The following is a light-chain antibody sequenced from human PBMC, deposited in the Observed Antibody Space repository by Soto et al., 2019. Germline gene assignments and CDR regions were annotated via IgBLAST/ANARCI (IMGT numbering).Light chain of an antibody. CDR2: DVS. Sequence: QSVLTQPASVSWSPGQSITISCTGTSNDVGIYNSVSWFQHHPGKGPKLVIYDVSNRPSGVSNRFSGSKSGNTASLTISGLQAEDEADYHCSSYTISSTYVFGTGTKVTVL. J-gene: IGLJ1*01. V-gene: IGLV2-14*01. CDR1: SNDVGIYNS. CDR3: SSYTISSTYV.